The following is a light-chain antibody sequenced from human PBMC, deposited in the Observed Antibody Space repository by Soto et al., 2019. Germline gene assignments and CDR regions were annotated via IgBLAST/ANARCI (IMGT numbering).Light chain of an antibody. CDR1: QSVSSNY. CDR2: GAS. Sequence: LSHTLVPLSLYPEARATLSCRASQSVSSNYLAWYQQKPGQAPRLLIYGASNRATGIPDRFSGSGSGTDFTLTISRLEPEDFAVYYCQQYGSLGTFGQGTKVDI. J-gene: IGKJ1*01. CDR3: QQYGSLGT. V-gene: IGKV3-20*01.